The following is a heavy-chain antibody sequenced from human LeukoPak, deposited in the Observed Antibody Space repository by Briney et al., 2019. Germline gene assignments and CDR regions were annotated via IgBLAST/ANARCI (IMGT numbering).Heavy chain of an antibody. D-gene: IGHD3-16*01. Sequence: SETLSLTCTVSGGSISSFYWGWIRQPPGKGLEWIGYIYYSGSTDYNPSLKSRVTISVDRSKNQFSLKLSSVTAADTAVYYCARESGGSYYDYWGQGTRVTVSS. J-gene: IGHJ4*02. V-gene: IGHV4-59*01. CDR1: GGSISSFY. CDR2: IYYSGST. CDR3: ARESGGSYYDY.